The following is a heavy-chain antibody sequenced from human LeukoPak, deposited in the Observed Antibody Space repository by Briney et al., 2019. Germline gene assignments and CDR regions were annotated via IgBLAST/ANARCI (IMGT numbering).Heavy chain of an antibody. D-gene: IGHD5-12*01. CDR3: ARYPYSDSGVWQAFDY. J-gene: IGHJ4*02. CDR2: MHYSGIT. V-gene: IGHV4-39*01. CDR1: GGSISSGSHY. Sequence: SETLSLTCIVSGGSISSGSHYWGWIRKPPGKGLEWTGSMHYSGITYYNPSLTSRVTISVDTSKNQFSLRLTSVTAADTAVYYCARYPYSDSGVWQAFDYWGQGTLVTVSS.